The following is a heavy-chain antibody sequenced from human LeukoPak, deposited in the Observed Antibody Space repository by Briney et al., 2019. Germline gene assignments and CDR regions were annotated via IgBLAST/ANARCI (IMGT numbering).Heavy chain of an antibody. V-gene: IGHV1-24*01. CDR2: FDPEDGET. D-gene: IGHD6-6*01. J-gene: IGHJ3*02. CDR3: ATWYRIAARRGLLGAFDI. CDR1: GYTLTELS. Sequence: ASVKVSCKVSGYTLTELSMHWVRRAPGKGLEWMGGFDPEDGETIYAQKFQGRVTMTEDTSTDTAYMELSSLRSEDTAVYYCATWYRIAARRGLLGAFDIWGQGTMVTVSS.